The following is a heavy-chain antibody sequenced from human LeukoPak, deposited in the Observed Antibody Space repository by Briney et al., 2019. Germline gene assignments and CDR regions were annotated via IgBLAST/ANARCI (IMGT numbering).Heavy chain of an antibody. V-gene: IGHV3-30*04. D-gene: IGHD3-22*01. CDR2: ISYDGSNK. J-gene: IGHJ4*02. CDR3: AKDSHYYDSSGYHPWGY. CDR1: GFTFSSYA. Sequence: GGSLRLSCAASGFTFSSYAMHWVRQAPGKGLEWVAVISYDGSNKYYADSVKGRFTISRDNSKNTLYLQMNSLRAEDTAVYYYAKDSHYYDSSGYHPWGYWGQGTLVTVSS.